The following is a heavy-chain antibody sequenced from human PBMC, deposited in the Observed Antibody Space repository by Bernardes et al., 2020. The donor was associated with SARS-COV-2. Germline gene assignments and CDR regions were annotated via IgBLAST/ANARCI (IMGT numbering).Heavy chain of an antibody. J-gene: IGHJ6*02. Sequence: ASVKVSCKASGYTFTDYYMHWVRQAPGQGLEWMGWMNSNSCGTNYAQKFQGRVTMTRDTSISTAYMELSRLRSDDTAVYYCARFKAAAGKGNYYYYGMDVWGQGTTVTVSS. D-gene: IGHD6-13*01. CDR1: GYTFTDYY. CDR3: ARFKAAAGKGNYYYYGMDV. V-gene: IGHV1-2*02. CDR2: MNSNSCGT.